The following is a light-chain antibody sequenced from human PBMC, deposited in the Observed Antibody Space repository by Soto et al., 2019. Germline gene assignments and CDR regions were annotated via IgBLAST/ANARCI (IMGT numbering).Light chain of an antibody. V-gene: IGKV3-11*01. J-gene: IGKJ2*01. CDR1: QSVSSY. CDR3: QQRSNWPPYT. Sequence: EIVLTQSPATLSLSPGERATLSCRASQSVSSYLAWYQQKPGQAPRLLIYDASNRATGIPARFSGSWSGTAFTLTISSLEAEDFAVYHCQQRSNWPPYTFGQGTKVEIK. CDR2: DAS.